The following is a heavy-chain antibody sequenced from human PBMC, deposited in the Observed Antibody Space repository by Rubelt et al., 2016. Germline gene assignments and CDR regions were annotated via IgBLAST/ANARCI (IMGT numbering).Heavy chain of an antibody. CDR3: ARDRIRIAARQGWYFDL. CDR1: GYTFTSYG. CDR2: ISDHDGNT. Sequence: QVQLVQSGAEVKKPGASVKVSCQASGYTFTSYGISWVRQAPGHGLEWMGWISDHDGNTNYAQQLQGRVTMTTDTSTGTAYRELRSLRSDDTAVYYCARDRIRIAARQGWYFDLWGRGTLVTVSS. J-gene: IGHJ2*01. D-gene: IGHD6-6*01. V-gene: IGHV1-18*01.